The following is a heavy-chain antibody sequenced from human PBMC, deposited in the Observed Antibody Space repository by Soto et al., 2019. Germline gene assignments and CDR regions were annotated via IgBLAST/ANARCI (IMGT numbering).Heavy chain of an antibody. D-gene: IGHD2-15*01. V-gene: IGHV4-31*03. CDR1: GGSISSGDYY. J-gene: IGHJ4*02. CDR2: PSYSGST. CDR3: ARPVPHRSSTIDY. Sequence: SETLSLTCTVSGGSISSGDYYWSWIRQRPGAGLEYIGYPSYSGSTYYNPSLQSRVATSIDTSKNQFSLTLKSVTAADTAVYYCARPVPHRSSTIDYWGQGTLVTVSS.